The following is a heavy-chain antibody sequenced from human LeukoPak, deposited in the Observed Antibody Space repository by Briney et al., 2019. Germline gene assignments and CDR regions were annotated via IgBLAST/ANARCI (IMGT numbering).Heavy chain of an antibody. Sequence: GGSLRLSCAASGFTFSDAWMSWVRQAPGRGLEWVGRIKSKTDGGTTDYAAPVKGRFTISRDDSKNTLYLQMNSLKIEDTAVYYCARYYGDSGSQYYFDYWGQGTLVTVSS. CDR2: IKSKTDGGTT. D-gene: IGHD3-22*01. CDR3: ARYYGDSGSQYYFDY. J-gene: IGHJ4*02. V-gene: IGHV3-15*01. CDR1: GFTFSDAW.